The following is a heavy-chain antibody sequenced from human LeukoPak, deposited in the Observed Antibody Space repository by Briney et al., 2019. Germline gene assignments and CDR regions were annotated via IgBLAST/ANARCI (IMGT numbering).Heavy chain of an antibody. CDR3: ARGVGGIAAAGSRYYYYYYMDV. J-gene: IGHJ6*03. V-gene: IGHV4-39*07. CDR1: GGSISSSSYY. Sequence: SETLSLTCTVSGGSISSSSYYWGWIRQPPGKGLEWVGSIYYSGSTYYNPSLKSRVTISVDTSKNQFSLKLSSVTAADTAVYYCARGVGGIAAAGSRYYYYYYMDVWGKGTTVTVSS. D-gene: IGHD6-13*01. CDR2: IYYSGST.